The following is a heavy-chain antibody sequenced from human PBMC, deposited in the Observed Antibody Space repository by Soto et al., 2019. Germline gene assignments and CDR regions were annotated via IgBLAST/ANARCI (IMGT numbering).Heavy chain of an antibody. CDR3: AHTKDSSGFLTS. D-gene: IGHD3-22*01. CDR2: IHWNDDK. Sequence: GSGPTLAKPTQTLTLTCSFSGFSLSVYGVRVIWFRQPPGETLEWLALIHWNDDKRYSPYLKSRLTITKDTSKNQVVLTLTNLDPLDTGTYFCAHTKDSSGFLTSWGQGILVTVSS. CDR1: GFSLSVYGVR. J-gene: IGHJ5*02. V-gene: IGHV2-5*01.